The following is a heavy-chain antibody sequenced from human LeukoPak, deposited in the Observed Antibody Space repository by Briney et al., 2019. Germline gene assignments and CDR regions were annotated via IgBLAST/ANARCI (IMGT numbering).Heavy chain of an antibody. J-gene: IGHJ4*02. Sequence: GGSLRLSCEVSAFTFSSHSMNWVRQAPGKGLEWVSYISSGSGTIYYADSVKGRFTIARDDAKNSLYLQMSSLRDEDTAVYYCAREAIKDYWGQGTLVTVSS. V-gene: IGHV3-48*02. CDR2: ISSGSGTI. CDR3: AREAIKDY. CDR1: AFTFSSHS.